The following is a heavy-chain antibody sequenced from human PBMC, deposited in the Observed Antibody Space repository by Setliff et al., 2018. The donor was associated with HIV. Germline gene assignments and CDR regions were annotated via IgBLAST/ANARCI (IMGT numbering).Heavy chain of an antibody. D-gene: IGHD6-19*01. Sequence: PGGSLRLSCAASGFTFSSYEMNWVRQAPGKGLEWVSSISSSSSYIYYADSVKGRFSISRDNAKNSLYLQMNSLRAEDTAVYYCAKDEGSGWYGLRYWGQGTLVTVSS. V-gene: IGHV3-21*01. CDR1: GFTFSSYE. J-gene: IGHJ4*02. CDR3: AKDEGSGWYGLRY. CDR2: ISSSSSYI.